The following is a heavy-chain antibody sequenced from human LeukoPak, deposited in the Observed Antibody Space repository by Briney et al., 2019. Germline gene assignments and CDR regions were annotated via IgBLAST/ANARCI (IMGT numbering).Heavy chain of an antibody. Sequence: ASVKVSCKASGYTFTGYYMHWVRHAPGQGLELMGWINPNSGGTNYAQKFQGRVTMTRDTSISTAYMELSRLRSDDTAVYYCARGPYDFWSGYYTYYFDYWGQGTLVTVSS. V-gene: IGHV1-2*02. CDR1: GYTFTGYY. J-gene: IGHJ4*02. D-gene: IGHD3-3*01. CDR3: ARGPYDFWSGYYTYYFDY. CDR2: INPNSGGT.